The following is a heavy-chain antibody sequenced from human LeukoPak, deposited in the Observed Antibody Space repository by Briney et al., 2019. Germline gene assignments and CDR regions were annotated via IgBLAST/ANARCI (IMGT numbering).Heavy chain of an antibody. J-gene: IGHJ6*02. CDR3: ARVASKGGMDV. Sequence: KPSETLSLTCTVSGGSISIYYWSWIRQPPGKGLEWIGYIYYSGSTNYNPSLKSRVTISVDTSKNQFSLKLSSVTAADTAVYYCARVASKGGMDVWGQGATVTVSS. CDR1: GGSISIYY. CDR2: IYYSGST. V-gene: IGHV4-59*01.